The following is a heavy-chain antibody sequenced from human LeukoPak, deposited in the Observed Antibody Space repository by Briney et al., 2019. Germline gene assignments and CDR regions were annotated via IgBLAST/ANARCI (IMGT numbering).Heavy chain of an antibody. CDR3: TTEVVVPAAFDP. CDR2: IKSKTDGGTT. V-gene: IGHV3-15*01. CDR1: GFTFSNAW. D-gene: IGHD2-2*01. J-gene: IGHJ5*02. Sequence: GGSLRLSCAASGFTFSNAWMSWVRQAPGKGREGVGRIKSKTDGGTTDYAAPVKGRFTISRDDSKNTLYLQMNSLKTEDTAVYYCTTEVVVPAAFDPWGQGTLVTVSS.